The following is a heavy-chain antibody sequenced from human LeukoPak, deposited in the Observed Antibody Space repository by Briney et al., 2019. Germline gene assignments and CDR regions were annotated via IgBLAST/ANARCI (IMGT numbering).Heavy chain of an antibody. CDR2: IYSGFST. J-gene: IGHJ3*02. CDR1: GFTVSSNY. CDR3: ARDRFFGLSRAFDI. Sequence: AGGSLRLSCAASGFTVSSNYMSWVRQAPGKELEWVSIIYSGFSTYYADSVKGRFTISRDNSKNTLYLQMNSLRAEDTAVYYCARDRFFGLSRAFDIWGQGTMVTVSS. D-gene: IGHD3-10*01. V-gene: IGHV3-66*01.